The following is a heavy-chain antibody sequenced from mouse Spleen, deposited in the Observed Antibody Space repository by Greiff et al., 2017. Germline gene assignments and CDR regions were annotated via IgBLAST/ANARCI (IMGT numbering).Heavy chain of an antibody. CDR1: GFNIKDYY. CDR2: MYPEDGET. CDR3: ARDRNYSFAY. Sequence: EVKLQESGAELVKPGASVKLSCTASGFNIKDYYMHWVKQRTDQGLESIGRMYPEDGETKYAPKFQGKATITADTSSNTAYLQLISLTSEDTAVYYCARDRNYSFAYCGQATLVTVSA. D-gene: IGHD1-3*01. J-gene: IGHJ3*01. V-gene: IGHV14-2*01.